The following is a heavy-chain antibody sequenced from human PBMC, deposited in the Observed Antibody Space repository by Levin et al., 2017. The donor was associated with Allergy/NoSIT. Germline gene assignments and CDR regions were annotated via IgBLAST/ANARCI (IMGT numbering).Heavy chain of an antibody. V-gene: IGHV4-61*02. J-gene: IGHJ4*02. D-gene: IGHD3-10*01. CDR1: GGSISSGSYY. Sequence: KPSETLSLTCKVSGGSISSGSYYWSWIRQPAAKGLEWIGRIYSSGSANYNPSLKSRVTISVDTSKNQFSLKLSSVTAADTAEYYCARAEVGSEHWGQGTLVTVSS. CDR2: IYSSGSA. CDR3: ARAEVGSEH.